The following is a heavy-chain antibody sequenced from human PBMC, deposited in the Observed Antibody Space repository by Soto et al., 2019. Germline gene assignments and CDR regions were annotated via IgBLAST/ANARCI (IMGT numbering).Heavy chain of an antibody. CDR1: GGTFSSYA. CDR3: ARGADYRGDFWSGYVLPTGKPYGMDV. J-gene: IGHJ6*02. Sequence: SVKVSCKASGGTFSSYATSWVRQAPGQGLEWMGGIIPIFGTANYAQKFQGRVTITADESTSTAYMELSSLRSEDTAVYYCARGADYRGDFWSGYVLPTGKPYGMDVWG. CDR2: IIPIFGTA. V-gene: IGHV1-69*13. D-gene: IGHD3-3*01.